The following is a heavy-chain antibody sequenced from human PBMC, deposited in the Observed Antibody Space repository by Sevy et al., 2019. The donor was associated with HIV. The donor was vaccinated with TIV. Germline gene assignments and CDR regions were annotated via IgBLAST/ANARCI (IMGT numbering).Heavy chain of an antibody. Sequence: ASGKVSCKASGYAFTGYYMHWVRQAPGQGLEWMGWINPNSGGTNYAQKFQGRVTMTRDTSISTAYMELSRLRSDDTAVYYCARVNCSSTSCYGIDWFDPWGQGTLVTVSS. CDR1: GYAFTGYY. V-gene: IGHV1-2*02. D-gene: IGHD2-2*01. CDR3: ARVNCSSTSCYGIDWFDP. CDR2: INPNSGGT. J-gene: IGHJ5*02.